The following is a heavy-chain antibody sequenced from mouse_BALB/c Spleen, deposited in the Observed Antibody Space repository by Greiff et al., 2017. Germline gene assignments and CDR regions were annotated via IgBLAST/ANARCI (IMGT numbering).Heavy chain of an antibody. J-gene: IGHJ2*01. Sequence: EVQLQQSGPSLVKPSQTLSLTCSVTGDSITSGYWNWIRKFPGNKLEYMGYISYSGSTYYNPSLKSRISITRDTSKNQYYLQLNSVTTEDTATYYCARYNSSGPNFDYWGQGTTLTVSS. CDR3: ARYNSSGPNFDY. V-gene: IGHV3-8*02. CDR1: GDSITSGY. CDR2: ISYSGST. D-gene: IGHD3-1*01.